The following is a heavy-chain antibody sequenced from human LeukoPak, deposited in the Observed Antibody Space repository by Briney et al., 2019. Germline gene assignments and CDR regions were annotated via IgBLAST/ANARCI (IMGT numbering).Heavy chain of an antibody. D-gene: IGHD2-15*01. J-gene: IGHJ3*02. V-gene: IGHV5-51*01. CDR3: ARLVVVAATNAFDI. CDR1: GYSFTNYW. CDR2: IYPSDSDT. Sequence: GESLKISCRGSGYSFTNYWIAWVRQVPGKGLEWMGIIYPSDSDTRYSPSFQGQVTISADKSINTAYLQWSSLKASDTAMYYCARLVVVAATNAFDIWGQGTMVTVSS.